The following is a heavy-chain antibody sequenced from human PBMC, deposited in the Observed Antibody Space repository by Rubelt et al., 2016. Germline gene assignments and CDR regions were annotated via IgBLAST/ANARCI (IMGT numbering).Heavy chain of an antibody. CDR1: GYSITSNIHY. V-gene: IGHV4-39*07. Sequence: QIQLRESGPGLVTPSGTLSLTCTVSGYSITSNIHYWGWIRQSPGKGLEWIGNVFHSGDTSYNTSLTSRVTISLDTSKNQCSLKLTSVTAADSAVYYWARDPRPRLLCGFDYWGQGALVTVSS. J-gene: IGHJ4*02. D-gene: IGHD2-15*01. CDR3: ARDPRPRLLCGFDY. CDR2: VFHSGDT.